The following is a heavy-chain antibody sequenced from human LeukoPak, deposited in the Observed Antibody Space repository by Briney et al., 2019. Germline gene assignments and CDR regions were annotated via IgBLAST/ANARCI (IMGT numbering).Heavy chain of an antibody. J-gene: IGHJ6*02. CDR2: IISSSIYT. CDR1: GFTFSDYY. V-gene: IGHV3-11*05. CDR3: ARDEYYYGSGSYSHYYYGMDV. Sequence: SGGSLRLSCAASGFTFSDYYMSWIRQAPGKGLEWVSYIISSSIYTNYADSVKGRFTISRDNAKNSLYLQMNSLRAEDTAVYYCARDEYYYGSGSYSHYYYGMDVWGQGTTVTVSS. D-gene: IGHD3-10*01.